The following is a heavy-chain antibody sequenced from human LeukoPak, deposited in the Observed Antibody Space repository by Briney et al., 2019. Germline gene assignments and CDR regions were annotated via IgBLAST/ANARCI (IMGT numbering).Heavy chain of an antibody. Sequence: GGSLRPSCAASGFTFSTYDMHWVRQAAGKGLEWVSAIDTAGGTYYPGSVKGRFTISRENTKNSLYLQMNSLRAGDTAVYYCIRESNYYDSSTSPGYFDLWGRGTLVTVSS. CDR2: IDTAGGT. V-gene: IGHV3-13*04. CDR3: IRESNYYDSSTSPGYFDL. J-gene: IGHJ2*01. D-gene: IGHD3-22*01. CDR1: GFTFSTYD.